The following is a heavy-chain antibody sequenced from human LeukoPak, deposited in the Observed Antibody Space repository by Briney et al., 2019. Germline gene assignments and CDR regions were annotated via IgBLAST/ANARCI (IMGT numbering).Heavy chain of an antibody. CDR1: GFTFSDYY. CDR3: ARDRKFWDNKYYYDSSLEYFQH. V-gene: IGHV3-11*04. CDR2: ISSSGSTI. Sequence: GGSLRLSCAASGFTFSDYYMSWIRQAPGKGLEWVSYISSSGSTIYYADSVKGRFTISRDNAKNSLYLQMNSLRAEDTAVYYCARDRKFWDNKYYYDSSLEYFQHWGQGTLVTVSS. J-gene: IGHJ1*01. D-gene: IGHD3-22*01.